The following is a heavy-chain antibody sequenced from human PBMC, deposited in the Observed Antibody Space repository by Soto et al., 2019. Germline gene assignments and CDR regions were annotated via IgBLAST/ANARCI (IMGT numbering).Heavy chain of an antibody. V-gene: IGHV4-59*08. CDR3: ARVGYSGYESYYYYMDV. Sequence: SETLSLTCTVSGGSISSYYWSWIRQPPGKGLEWIGYIYYSGSTNYNPSLKSRVTISVDTSKNQFSLKLSSVTAADTAVYYCARVGYSGYESYYYYMDVWGKGTTVTVSS. J-gene: IGHJ6*03. D-gene: IGHD5-12*01. CDR1: GGSISSYY. CDR2: IYYSGST.